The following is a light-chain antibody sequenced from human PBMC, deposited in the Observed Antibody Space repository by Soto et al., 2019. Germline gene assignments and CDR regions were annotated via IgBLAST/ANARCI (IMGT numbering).Light chain of an antibody. CDR3: QQSYSSTWT. CDR1: QSISTF. CDR2: ATS. J-gene: IGKJ1*01. Sequence: DIQMTQSPSSLSASVGDRVTITCRPSQSISTFLNWYQQKPGTPPKLLMHATSILQSGVPSRFSGSGSGTEFTLTISSLQPVDFATYYCQQSYSSTWTFGQGTKVEIK. V-gene: IGKV1-39*01.